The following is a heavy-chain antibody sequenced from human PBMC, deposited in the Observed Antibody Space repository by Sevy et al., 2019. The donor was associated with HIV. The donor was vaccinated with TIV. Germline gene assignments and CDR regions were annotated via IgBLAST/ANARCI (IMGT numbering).Heavy chain of an antibody. CDR3: ARGLDEEQQLVLTFDY. CDR2: INHSGST. D-gene: IGHD6-13*01. CDR1: GGSFSGYY. J-gene: IGHJ4*02. Sequence: SETLSLTCAVYGGSFSGYYWSWIRQPPGKGLEWIGEINHSGSTNYNPSLKSRVTISVDTSKNQFSLKLSSVTAADTAVYYCARGLDEEQQLVLTFDYWGQGTLVTVSS. V-gene: IGHV4-34*01.